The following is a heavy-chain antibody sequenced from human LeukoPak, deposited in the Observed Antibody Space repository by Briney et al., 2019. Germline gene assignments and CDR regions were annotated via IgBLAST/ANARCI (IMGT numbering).Heavy chain of an antibody. J-gene: IGHJ5*02. CDR1: GFTFSSYS. V-gene: IGHV4-59*01. CDR3: VRQLPGSNPNWIDP. CDR2: VYYSGST. Sequence: LSCAASGFTFSSYSMNWIRQPPGKGLEWIGYVYYSGSTNYNPSLNSRVTISIDTSKNQFSLKVNSVTAADTAVYYCVRQLPGSNPNWIDPWGQGTLVTVSS. D-gene: IGHD1-26*01.